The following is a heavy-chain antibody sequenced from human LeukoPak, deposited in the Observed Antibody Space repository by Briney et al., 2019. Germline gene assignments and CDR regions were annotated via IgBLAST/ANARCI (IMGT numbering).Heavy chain of an antibody. CDR3: AKASSNDAFDI. V-gene: IGHV3-9*03. D-gene: IGHD2-2*01. Sequence: GGSLRLSCAASGFTFSSHWMHWVRQAPGKGLEWVSGISWNSGSIGYADSVKGRFTISRDNAKNSLYLQMNSLRAEDMALYYCAKASSNDAFDIWGQGTMVTVSS. J-gene: IGHJ3*02. CDR2: ISWNSGSI. CDR1: GFTFSSHW.